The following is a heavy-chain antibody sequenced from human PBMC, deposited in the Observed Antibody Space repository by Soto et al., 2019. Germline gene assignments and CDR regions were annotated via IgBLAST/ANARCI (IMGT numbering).Heavy chain of an antibody. Sequence: GGSLRLSCAASGFTFSSYAMHWVRQAPGKGLEYVSAISSNGGSTYYANSVKGRFTISRDNSKNTLYLQMGSLRAEDMAVYYCARSDDYDTAAFDIWGQGTMVTVSS. CDR2: ISSNGGST. D-gene: IGHD3-22*01. CDR3: ARSDDYDTAAFDI. V-gene: IGHV3-64*01. J-gene: IGHJ3*02. CDR1: GFTFSSYA.